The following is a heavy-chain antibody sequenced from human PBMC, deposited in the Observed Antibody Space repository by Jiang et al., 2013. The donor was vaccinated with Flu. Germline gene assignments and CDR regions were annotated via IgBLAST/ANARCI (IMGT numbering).Heavy chain of an antibody. J-gene: IGHJ5*02. CDR2: INHSGST. CDR3: ARSSGYSYGRPMVWFDP. V-gene: IGHV4-34*01. D-gene: IGHD5-18*01. CDR1: GGSFSGYY. Sequence: LLKPSETLSLTCAVYGGSFSGYYWSWIRQPPGKGLEWIGEINHSGSTNYNPSLKSRVTISVDTSKNQFSLKLSSVTAADTAVYYCARSSGYSYGRPMVWFDPWGQGTLVTVSS.